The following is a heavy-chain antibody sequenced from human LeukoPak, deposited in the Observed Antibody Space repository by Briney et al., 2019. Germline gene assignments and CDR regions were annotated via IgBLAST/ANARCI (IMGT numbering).Heavy chain of an antibody. CDR3: ARSLFSGYGGNPGDY. Sequence: SVKVSCKASGGTFSSYAISWVRQAPGQGLEWMGGIIPIFGTANYAQKFQGRVTITADKSTSTAYMELSSLRSEDTAVYYCARSLFSGYGGNPGDYWGQGTLLTVSS. CDR1: GGTFSSYA. V-gene: IGHV1-69*06. CDR2: IIPIFGTA. D-gene: IGHD4-23*01. J-gene: IGHJ4*02.